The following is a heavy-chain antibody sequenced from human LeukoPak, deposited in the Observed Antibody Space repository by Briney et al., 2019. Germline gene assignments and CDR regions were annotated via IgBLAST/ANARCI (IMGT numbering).Heavy chain of an antibody. Sequence: GEALKIPCRGSGYSFTTYWFGWVRQMPGKGLEWMGTIYTGDSDTRCSPSFQGQVTMSADKSINTADLQWSSLKASDTAMYYCARRQGCSSTSCPPDSWGQGTLVTVSS. CDR1: GYSFTTYW. CDR2: IYTGDSDT. V-gene: IGHV5-51*01. D-gene: IGHD2-2*01. CDR3: ARRQGCSSTSCPPDS. J-gene: IGHJ4*02.